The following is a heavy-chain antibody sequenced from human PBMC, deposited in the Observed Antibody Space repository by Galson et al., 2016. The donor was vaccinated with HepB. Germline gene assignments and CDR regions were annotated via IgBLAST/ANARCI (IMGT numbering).Heavy chain of an antibody. V-gene: IGHV3-15*07. CDR3: TTSGGITWPPY. J-gene: IGHJ4*02. CDR2: IKSKDAGGTT. Sequence: SLRLSCAASGSTFSNAWMNWVRQAPGKGLEWVGRIKSKDAGGTTEYAAPEEGKLLTSRDDSKNTLYLQMNSLKIEDTAVYYCTTSGGITWPPYWGPGTLVTVSS. CDR1: GSTFSNAW. D-gene: IGHD1-26*01.